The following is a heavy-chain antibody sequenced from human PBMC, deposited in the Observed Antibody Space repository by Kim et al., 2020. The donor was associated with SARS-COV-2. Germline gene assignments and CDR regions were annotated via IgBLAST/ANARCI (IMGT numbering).Heavy chain of an antibody. CDR3: AKDMATPGQQFDF. V-gene: IGHV3-23*01. Sequence: GGSLRLSCAASGFTFSMYDMNWVRQAPGKGLEWVSGISGSGDQSYYADSVRGRFSISRDNSKNTLYLQMSSLRAEDTATYYCAKDMATPGQQFDFWGQGTLVTVSS. CDR2: ISGSGDQS. CDR1: GFTFSMYD. D-gene: IGHD6-13*01. J-gene: IGHJ4*02.